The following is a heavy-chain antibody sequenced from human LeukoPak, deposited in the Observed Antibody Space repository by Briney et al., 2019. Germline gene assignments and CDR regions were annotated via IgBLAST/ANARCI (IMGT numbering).Heavy chain of an antibody. CDR1: GDSISSSSSF. V-gene: IGHV4-39*07. D-gene: IGHD3-10*01. CDR2: AYYSGST. CDR3: ARVRGGLKENWFDP. J-gene: IGHJ5*02. Sequence: SETLSLTCTVSGDSISSSSSFWGWIRQPPGKGLEWIGSAYYSGSTYYNPSLKSRVTISVDTSKNQFSLKLSSVTAADTAVYYCARVRGGLKENWFDPWGQGTLVTVSS.